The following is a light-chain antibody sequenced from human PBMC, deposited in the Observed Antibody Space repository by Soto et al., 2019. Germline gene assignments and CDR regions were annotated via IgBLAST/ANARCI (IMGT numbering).Light chain of an antibody. J-gene: IGLJ1*01. CDR3: SSYTSSTTYV. Sequence: QSVLTQPASVSGSPGQSITISCTGTSSDVGGYKYVSWYQQHPGKAPKLLIYDVSNRPSGVSNRFSGSKSGNTASLTISGLQAEDEADYYCSSYTSSTTYVFGTGTRSP. V-gene: IGLV2-14*01. CDR2: DVS. CDR1: SSDVGGYKY.